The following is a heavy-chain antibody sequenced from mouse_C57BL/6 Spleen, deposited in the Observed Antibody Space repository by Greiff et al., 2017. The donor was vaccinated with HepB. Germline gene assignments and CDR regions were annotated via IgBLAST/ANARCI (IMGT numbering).Heavy chain of an antibody. CDR2: INPSSGYT. Sequence: VQLQQSGAELARPGASVKMSCKASGYTFTSYTMHWVKQRPGQGLEWIGYINPSSGYTKYNQKFKDKATLTADKSSSTAYMQLSSLTSEDSAVYYCARDGYYGSSYLDYWGQGTTLTVSS. V-gene: IGHV1-4*01. J-gene: IGHJ2*01. CDR3: ARDGYYGSSYLDY. D-gene: IGHD1-1*01. CDR1: GYTFTSYT.